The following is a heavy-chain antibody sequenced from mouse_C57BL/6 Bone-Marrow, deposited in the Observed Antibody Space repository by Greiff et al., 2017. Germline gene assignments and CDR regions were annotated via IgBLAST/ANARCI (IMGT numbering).Heavy chain of an antibody. V-gene: IGHV14-4*01. CDR1: GINIHVDC. CDR3: TCNYDPAS. J-gene: IGHJ3*01. D-gene: IGHD2-1*01. Sequence: VHVQQSAAELVRPRSSVPLSCTASGINIHVDCMHWVNQRREQGLEWIGWIDPENGDTEYASKFQGKATITADTSSNTAYLQLSSLTSEDTAVYYSTCNYDPASRGHRSVAIVSA. CDR2: IDPENGDT.